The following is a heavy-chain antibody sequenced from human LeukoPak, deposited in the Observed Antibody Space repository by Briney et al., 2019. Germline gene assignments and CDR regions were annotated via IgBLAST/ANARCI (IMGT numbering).Heavy chain of an antibody. J-gene: IGHJ4*02. CDR1: GFTFRSYA. CDR2: ISGSGGST. Sequence: PGGSLRLSCVVSGFTFRSYAMSWVRQAPGKGLEWVSAISGSGGSTYYADSVKGRFTISRDNSKNTLHLQMNSLRVEDTAVYYCAKGSYYDSSGSFYFDYWGQGTLVTVSS. V-gene: IGHV3-23*01. CDR3: AKGSYYDSSGSFYFDY. D-gene: IGHD3-22*01.